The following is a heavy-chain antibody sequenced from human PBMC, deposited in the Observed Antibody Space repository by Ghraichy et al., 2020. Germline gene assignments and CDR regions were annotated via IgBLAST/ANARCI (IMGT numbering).Heavy chain of an antibody. V-gene: IGHV3-30*04. CDR2: ISYNGSRH. Sequence: GGSLRLSCAASGFTFSNYAMHWVRQAPGRGLEWLAVISYNGSRHYHADSVKGRFTISRDNSKHTLYLQMNSLRDYDTAIYYCARVRSSVGATTLDSWGQGNLVTVSS. CDR1: GFTFSNYA. D-gene: IGHD1-26*01. J-gene: IGHJ4*02. CDR3: ARVRSSVGATTLDS.